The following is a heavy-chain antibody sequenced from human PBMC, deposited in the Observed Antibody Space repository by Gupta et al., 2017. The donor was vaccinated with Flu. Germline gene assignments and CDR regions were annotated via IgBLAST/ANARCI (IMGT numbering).Heavy chain of an antibody. CDR3: AKDPRGTYTPDY. Sequence: EVQLLEYGGGLVQSGGSLRLSCAASGFTFSCYDISWVRQAPGKGLEWVSAISGSGGSTYYADSVKGRFTISRDNSKNTLYLQMNSLRAEDTAVYYCAKDPRGTYTPDYWGQGTLVTVSS. CDR2: ISGSGGST. J-gene: IGHJ4*02. D-gene: IGHD3-16*01. CDR1: GFTFSCYD. V-gene: IGHV3-23*01.